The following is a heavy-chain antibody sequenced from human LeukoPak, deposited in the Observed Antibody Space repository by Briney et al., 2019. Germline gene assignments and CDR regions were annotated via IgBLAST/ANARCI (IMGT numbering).Heavy chain of an antibody. CDR1: GGSISRSNYY. CDR3: ARPMSSGWWPFDY. V-gene: IGHV4-39*01. J-gene: IGHJ4*02. CDR2: IFYSGST. D-gene: IGHD6-19*01. Sequence: SETLSLTCTVSGGSISRSNYYWVWIRQPPGKGLEWIGSIFYSGSTYYNPSLRSRVTVSVDTSKNQFSLGLSSVTAADTAVYYCARPMSSGWWPFDYWGQGTLVSVSS.